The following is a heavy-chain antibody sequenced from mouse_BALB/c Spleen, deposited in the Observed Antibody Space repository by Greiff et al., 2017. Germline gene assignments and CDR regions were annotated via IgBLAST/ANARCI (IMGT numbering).Heavy chain of an antibody. CDR3: ARSYYDYPFAY. V-gene: IGHV2-6-7*01. CDR2: IWGDGST. Sequence: QVQLKESGPGLVAPSQSLSITCTVSGFSLTGYGVNWVRQPPGKGLEWLGMIWGDGSTDYNAAFISRLSISKDNSKSQVFFKMNSLQANDTAIYYCARSYYDYPFAYWGQGTLVTVSA. J-gene: IGHJ3*01. CDR1: GFSLTGYG. D-gene: IGHD2-4*01.